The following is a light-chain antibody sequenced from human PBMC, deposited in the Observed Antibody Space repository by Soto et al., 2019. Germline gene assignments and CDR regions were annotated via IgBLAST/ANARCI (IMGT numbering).Light chain of an antibody. J-gene: IGKJ3*01. CDR1: QSVSIW. CDR3: QQYDRCFSFT. CDR2: QAS. Sequence: DIPMTQSPSTLSASVGDRVIITCRASQSVSIWVAWYQQKPGKAPNVLIYQASSLQNGVPSRFRGSGSGTEFTLTISNLQPDDFATYYCQQYDRCFSFTFGPGTKVEIK. V-gene: IGKV1-5*03.